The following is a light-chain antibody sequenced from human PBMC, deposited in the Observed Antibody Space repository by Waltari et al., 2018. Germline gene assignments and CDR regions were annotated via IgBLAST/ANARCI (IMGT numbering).Light chain of an antibody. CDR2: GAS. V-gene: IGKV3-20*01. CDR1: QAIGHNF. Sequence: IVLTQSPDTLSLSPGERATLSCRASQAIGHNFLVWYQQKPGQAPSLLIHGASRRATGVPDRFSGSGSGTDFALTISRLEVEDFAVYYCEQYDGSVLTFGGGTKLEIK. CDR3: EQYDGSVLT. J-gene: IGKJ4*01.